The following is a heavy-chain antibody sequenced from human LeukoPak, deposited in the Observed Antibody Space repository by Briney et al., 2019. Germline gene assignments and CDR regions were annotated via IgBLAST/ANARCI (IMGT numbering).Heavy chain of an antibody. V-gene: IGHV3-9*01. D-gene: IGHD2-15*01. CDR1: GFTFSSYW. Sequence: GGSLRLSCAASGFTFSSYWMHWVRQAPGKGLEWVSGISWNSGSIGYADSVKGRFTISRDDAKNSVSLQMNSLTAEDTAVYYCAKDGDGRSPPFDYWGQGSLVTVSS. CDR2: ISWNSGSI. CDR3: AKDGDGRSPPFDY. J-gene: IGHJ4*02.